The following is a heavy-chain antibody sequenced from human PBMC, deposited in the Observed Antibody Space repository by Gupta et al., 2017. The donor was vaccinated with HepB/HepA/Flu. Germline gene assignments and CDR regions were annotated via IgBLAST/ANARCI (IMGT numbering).Heavy chain of an antibody. V-gene: IGHV3-66*01. CDR3: ARNRWGGTGVYWYFDL. J-gene: IGHJ2*01. CDR2: FYSGSST. Sequence: EVHLVESGGGLVQPGGSLRLSCAVSGFTVTNNYLSWVRQAPGKGLEWVSIFYSGSSTTYTDSVKGRFNISSDNSKNTMYLQMNSLRAEETAVYYCARNRWGGTGVYWYFDLWGRGTLVTVSS. D-gene: IGHD3-10*01. CDR1: GFTVTNNY.